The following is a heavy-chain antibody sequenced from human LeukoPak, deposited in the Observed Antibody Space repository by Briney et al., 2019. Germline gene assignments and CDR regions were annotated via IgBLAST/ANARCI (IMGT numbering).Heavy chain of an antibody. CDR3: ARGALPAASRPYFDL. CDR2: VLPLLGTV. D-gene: IGHD1-26*01. CDR1: GGTFSGSS. V-gene: IGHV1-69*13. Sequence: SVKVSCKASGGTFSGSSITWVRQARGQGLELMGGVLPLLGTVEYAQKFQGRLTLSADAISGTAYLELRSLTSDDTAMYYCARGALPAASRPYFDLWGQGTLVTVSS. J-gene: IGHJ4*01.